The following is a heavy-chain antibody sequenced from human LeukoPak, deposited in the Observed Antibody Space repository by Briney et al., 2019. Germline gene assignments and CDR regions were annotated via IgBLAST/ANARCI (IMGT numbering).Heavy chain of an antibody. Sequence: SETLSLTCIVSGYSISSGYYWGWIRQPPGKGLEWIGNIHHSGSTYYNPSLKSRVTISVDTSKNQFSLKLSSVTAADTAVYFCARHMAIFGVVTRTHDAFDIWGQGTMVTVSS. CDR3: ARHMAIFGVVTRTHDAFDI. V-gene: IGHV4-38-2*02. CDR1: GYSISSGYY. D-gene: IGHD3-3*01. J-gene: IGHJ3*02. CDR2: IHHSGST.